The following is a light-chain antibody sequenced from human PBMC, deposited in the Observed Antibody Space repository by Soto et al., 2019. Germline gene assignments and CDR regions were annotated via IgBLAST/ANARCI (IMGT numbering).Light chain of an antibody. CDR1: SSDDYNYNY. CDR3: SSYRSSSTF. Sequence: QSALTQPASVSGSPGQSITISCTGTSSDDYNYNYVSWYQQHPGKAPKLIIYDVSDRPSGVSNRFSSSKSGNTASLTISGLQIEDEADYYCSSYRSSSTFFGGGTKLTVL. V-gene: IGLV2-14*01. CDR2: DVS. J-gene: IGLJ2*01.